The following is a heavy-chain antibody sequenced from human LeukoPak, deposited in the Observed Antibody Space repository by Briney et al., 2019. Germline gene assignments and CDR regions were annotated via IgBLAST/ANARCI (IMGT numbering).Heavy chain of an antibody. CDR3: AKDGARGGYFDWLYYYYYYGMDV. V-gene: IGHV3-30*18. Sequence: GRSLRLSCAASGFTFSSYGMHWVRQAPGKGLEWVAVISYDGSNKYYADSVKGRFTISRDNSKNTLYLQMNSLRAEDTAVYYCAKDGARGGYFDWLYYYYYYGMDVWGQGTTVTVSS. J-gene: IGHJ6*02. D-gene: IGHD3-9*01. CDR2: ISYDGSNK. CDR1: GFTFSSYG.